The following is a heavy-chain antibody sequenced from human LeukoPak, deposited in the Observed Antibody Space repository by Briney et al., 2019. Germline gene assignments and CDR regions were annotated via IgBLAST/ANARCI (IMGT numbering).Heavy chain of an antibody. CDR3: ARDTNYYDSSGFPVYYFDY. CDR1: GYTFTSYA. V-gene: IGHV1-3*01. Sequence: GXSVKVSCKASGYTFTSYAMHWVRQAPGQRLEWMGWINAGNGNTKYSQKFQGRVTMTTDTSTSTAYMELRSLRSDDTAVYYCARDTNYYDSSGFPVYYFDYWGQGTLVTVSS. D-gene: IGHD3-22*01. J-gene: IGHJ4*02. CDR2: INAGNGNT.